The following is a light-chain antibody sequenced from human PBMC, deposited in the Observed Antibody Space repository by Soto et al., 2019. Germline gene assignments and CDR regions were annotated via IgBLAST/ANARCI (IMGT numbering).Light chain of an antibody. CDR2: GAS. Sequence: EIVLTQSPGTLSLSPGERATLSCRASQRVSSSYLAWYQQKPGQAPRLLIYGASSRATGIPDRFSGSGSGTDFTLTISRLEPDDFAVYFCQRYGNSPPFTFGQGTKVEI. J-gene: IGKJ2*01. CDR3: QRYGNSPPFT. V-gene: IGKV3-20*01. CDR1: QRVSSSY.